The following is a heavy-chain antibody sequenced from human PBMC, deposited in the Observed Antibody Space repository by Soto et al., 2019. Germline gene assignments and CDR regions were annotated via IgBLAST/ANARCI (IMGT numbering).Heavy chain of an antibody. Sequence: RASVKVSCKASGGTFSSYAISWVRQAPGQGLEWMGGIIPIFGTANYAQKFQGRVTITADESTSTAYMELSSLRSEDTAVYYCARGPDSSGYFDYWGQGTLVTVSS. CDR1: GGTFSSYA. J-gene: IGHJ4*02. D-gene: IGHD6-19*01. V-gene: IGHV1-69*13. CDR3: ARGPDSSGYFDY. CDR2: IIPIFGTA.